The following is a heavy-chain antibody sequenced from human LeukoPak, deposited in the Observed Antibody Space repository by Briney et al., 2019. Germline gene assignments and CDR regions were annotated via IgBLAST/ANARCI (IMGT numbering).Heavy chain of an antibody. D-gene: IGHD2-8*02. CDR2: ISGSGGGT. Sequence: GRSLRLSCAASGFTFNNYGMHWVRQAPGKGLEWVSLISGSGGGTYYADSVKGRFTISGDNSKNTLYLQMHSLRAEDTAVYYCAKGGNTLLLAPITGDDTFDFWGQGTMVIVSS. J-gene: IGHJ3*01. CDR3: AKGGNTLLLAPITGDDTFDF. V-gene: IGHV3-23*01. CDR1: GFTFNNYG.